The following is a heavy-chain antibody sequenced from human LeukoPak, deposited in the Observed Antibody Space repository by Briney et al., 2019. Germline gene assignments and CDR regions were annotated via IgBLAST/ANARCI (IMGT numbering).Heavy chain of an antibody. V-gene: IGHV3-20*04. Sequence: GGSLRLSCAASGFTFDDYGMSWVRQAPGKGLEWVSGTNWNGGSTGYADSVKGRFTISRDNAKSTLYLQMNSLRAEDTAVYYCARVRGGSGSSYAADAFDIWGQGTMVTVSS. J-gene: IGHJ3*02. CDR3: ARVRGGSGSSYAADAFDI. CDR2: TNWNGGST. CDR1: GFTFDDYG. D-gene: IGHD1-26*01.